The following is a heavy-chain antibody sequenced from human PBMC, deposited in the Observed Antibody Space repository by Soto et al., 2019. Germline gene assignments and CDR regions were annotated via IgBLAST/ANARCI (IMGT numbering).Heavy chain of an antibody. CDR1: GYTFTDYH. D-gene: IGHD1-26*01. V-gene: IGHV1-2*02. Sequence: QVHLVQSGAEVKRPGDSVKVSCQASGYTFTDYHIHWVRQAPGQGLEWMGRVTPRSGEVYYSPKFQGRVTLTRDTSISTAYMELTTLKFDDTAVFYCARVPMLGPTGDFDYWGQGTLATVSS. CDR3: ARVPMLGPTGDFDY. J-gene: IGHJ4*02. CDR2: VTPRSGEV.